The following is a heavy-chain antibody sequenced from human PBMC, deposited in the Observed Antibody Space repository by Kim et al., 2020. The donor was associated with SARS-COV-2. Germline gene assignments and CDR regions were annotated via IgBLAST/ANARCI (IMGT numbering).Heavy chain of an antibody. Sequence: SETLSLTCTVSGGSISSSNYFWAWIRQPPGKGLEWIGNIDYSGSTYYNPSLKRRVTISVDTSKDQFSLRLTSVTAADTAVYYCARVGATTLGPWTALDY. CDR3: ARVGATTLGPWTALDY. CDR2: IDYSGST. V-gene: IGHV4-39*07. CDR1: GGSISSSNYF. D-gene: IGHD1-26*01. J-gene: IGHJ4*01.